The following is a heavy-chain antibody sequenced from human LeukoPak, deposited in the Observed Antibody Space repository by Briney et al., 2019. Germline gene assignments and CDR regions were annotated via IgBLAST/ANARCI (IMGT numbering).Heavy chain of an antibody. V-gene: IGHV3-30-3*01. J-gene: IGHJ4*02. D-gene: IGHD2-21*02. CDR1: GFTFSSYE. Sequence: SGGSLRLSCAASGFTFSSYEINWVHQAPGKGLEWLAARSYDGSNKYYADSVKGRFTISRDNSKNTLYLQMNSLRAEDTAVYYCARDLRRVVVTANRTYYFDYWGQGTLVTVSS. CDR2: RSYDGSNK. CDR3: ARDLRRVVVTANRTYYFDY.